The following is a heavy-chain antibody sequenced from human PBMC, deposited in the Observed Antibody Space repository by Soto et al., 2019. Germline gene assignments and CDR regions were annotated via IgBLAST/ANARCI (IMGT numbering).Heavy chain of an antibody. J-gene: IGHJ3*02. CDR2: ISTDGSFT. D-gene: IGHD6-6*01. V-gene: IGHV3-74*01. CDR1: GFVFSSHW. CDR3: ARPRSMSSSGFDI. Sequence: EVQLVESGGGLVQPGGSLRLSCAASGFVFSSHWINWVRQAPGQGPVGVSRISTDGSFTSYADFVKGRFTISRDNAKNTLYLQMNSLRAEDTAVYYCARPRSMSSSGFDIWGQGTMVTVSS.